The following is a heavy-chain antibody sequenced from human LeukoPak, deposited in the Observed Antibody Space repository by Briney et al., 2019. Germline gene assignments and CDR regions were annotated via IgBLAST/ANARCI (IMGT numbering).Heavy chain of an antibody. J-gene: IGHJ4*02. Sequence: PGGSLRLSCAASGFTFSDYYISWIRQAPGKGLEWVSYISSSGSTIYYADSVKGRFTISRDNAKNSLYLQMNSLRAEDTAVYYCARDQGKAVAGTSFDYWGQGTLVTVSS. CDR2: ISSSGSTI. V-gene: IGHV3-11*01. CDR3: ARDQGKAVAGTSFDY. CDR1: GFTFSDYY. D-gene: IGHD6-19*01.